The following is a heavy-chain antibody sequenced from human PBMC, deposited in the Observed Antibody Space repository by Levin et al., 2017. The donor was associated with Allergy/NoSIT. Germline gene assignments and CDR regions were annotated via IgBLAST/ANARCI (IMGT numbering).Heavy chain of an antibody. J-gene: IGHJ4*02. V-gene: IGHV3-33*01. CDR1: GFTFSSYG. CDR3: ARDGPHQGFIAAPVPTHTSFDY. Sequence: TGGSLRLSCAASGFTFSSYGMHWVRQAPGKGLEWVAVIWYDGSNKYYADSVKGRFTISRDNSKNTLYLQMNSLRAEDTAVYYCARDGPHQGFIAAPVPTHTSFDYWGQGTLVTVSS. CDR2: IWYDGSNK. D-gene: IGHD6-13*01.